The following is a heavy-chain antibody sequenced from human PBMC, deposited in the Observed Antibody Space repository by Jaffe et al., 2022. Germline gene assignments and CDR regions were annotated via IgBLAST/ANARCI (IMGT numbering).Heavy chain of an antibody. CDR1: GFTFSSYE. D-gene: IGHD6-19*01. J-gene: IGHJ4*02. CDR2: ISSSGSTV. Sequence: EVQLVESGGGLIQPGGSLRLSCEVSGFTFSSYEMNWVRQAPGKGLEWLSCISSSGSTVNHADSVKGRFTISRDNTKNSLFLQMSSLRAEDTAVYYCARGSQWLAFDNWGQGTLVTVSS. CDR3: ARGSQWLAFDN. V-gene: IGHV3-48*03.